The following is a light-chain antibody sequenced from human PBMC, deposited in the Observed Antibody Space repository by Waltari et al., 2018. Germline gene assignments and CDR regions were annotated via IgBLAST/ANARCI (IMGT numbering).Light chain of an antibody. CDR2: GAS. J-gene: IGKJ2*01. Sequence: IQMTQSPSSLSASVGDMITFACRASQGISPYLNWYQQKPGKAPNVLIYGASSLQSGAPSRFSGSGSWTDFTLTISSLQPEDFATYYCQQGYNTPYTFGQGTKLDIK. CDR3: QQGYNTPYT. V-gene: IGKV1-39*01. CDR1: QGISPY.